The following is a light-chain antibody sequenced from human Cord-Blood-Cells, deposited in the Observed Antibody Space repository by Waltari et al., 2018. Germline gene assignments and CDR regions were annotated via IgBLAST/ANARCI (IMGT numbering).Light chain of an antibody. CDR3: CSYAGSSTWV. CDR2: EGS. Sequence: QSALPQPASVSGSPGPSITISCTGTSRDVGCYTLVSWYQQHPGKAPKLMIYEGSKRPSGVSNRFSGSKSGNTASLTISGLQAEDEADYYCCSYAGSSTWVFGGGTKLTVL. V-gene: IGLV2-23*01. J-gene: IGLJ3*02. CDR1: SRDVGCYTL.